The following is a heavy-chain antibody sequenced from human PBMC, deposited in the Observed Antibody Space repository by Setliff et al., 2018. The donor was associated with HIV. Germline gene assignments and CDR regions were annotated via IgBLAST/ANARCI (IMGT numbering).Heavy chain of an antibody. Sequence: LSLSCAVSGFTFSSYGMSWVRQAPGKGLEWVSGISGSGATTFYADSAKGRCTISRDNSKNTLHLQLNSLRAEDTAVYYCAKVFWGSYPTPDAFDIWGQGTMVTVSS. J-gene: IGHJ3*02. V-gene: IGHV3-23*01. D-gene: IGHD3-16*02. CDR1: GFTFSSYG. CDR3: AKVFWGSYPTPDAFDI. CDR2: ISGSGATT.